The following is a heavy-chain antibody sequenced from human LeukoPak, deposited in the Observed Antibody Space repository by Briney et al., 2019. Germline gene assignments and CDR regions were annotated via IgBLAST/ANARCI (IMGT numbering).Heavy chain of an antibody. CDR2: VYYSGST. CDR1: GGSVSSGSHY. D-gene: IGHD3-9*01. CDR3: ARGQGPIRYFDWLPHGGFDP. Sequence: SETLSLTCPVSGGSVSSGSHYWSWIRQPPGKGLEWIGHVYYSGSTSYNPSLKGRVTISVDTSKNHFSLKLSSVTAADTAVYYCARGQGPIRYFDWLPHGGFDPWGQGTLVTVSS. J-gene: IGHJ5*02. V-gene: IGHV4-61*03.